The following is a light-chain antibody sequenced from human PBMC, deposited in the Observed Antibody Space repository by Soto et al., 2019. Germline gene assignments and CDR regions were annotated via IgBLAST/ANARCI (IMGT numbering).Light chain of an antibody. CDR3: AAWDDSLDGWV. Sequence: QSVLTQPPSASGTPGQRVTFSCSGSSSNIGSNTVNWFQQLPGTAPKVLIYNNDQRPSGVPDRFSGSKSGTSGSLAISGLQSEDEADYYYAAWDDSLDGWVFGGGTKLTVL. J-gene: IGLJ3*02. CDR2: NND. CDR1: SSNIGSNT. V-gene: IGLV1-44*01.